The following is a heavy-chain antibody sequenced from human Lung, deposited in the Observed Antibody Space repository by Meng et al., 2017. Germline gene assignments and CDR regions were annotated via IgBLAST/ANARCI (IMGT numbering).Heavy chain of an antibody. CDR2: IWHDGNNK. Sequence: QVQVVESGGGVVQPGRSLRLSCAASGFTFSSHGMHWVRQAPGKGLEWVAIIWHDGNNKYYADSVKGRFTISRDNSKNTLYLQMNNLRAEDTAFYYCTNDRLNHWGQGALVTVSS. D-gene: IGHD3-16*01. CDR1: GFTFSSHG. J-gene: IGHJ1*01. V-gene: IGHV3-33*06. CDR3: TNDRLNH.